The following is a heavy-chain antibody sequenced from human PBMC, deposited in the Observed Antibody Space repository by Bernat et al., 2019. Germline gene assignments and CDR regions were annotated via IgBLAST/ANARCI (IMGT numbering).Heavy chain of an antibody. V-gene: IGHV3-33*01. CDR2: IWYDGSKK. CDR1: GFTFTSYG. D-gene: IGHD2-15*01. J-gene: IGHJ4*02. CDR3: ARDLGNFDSGGSYFDY. Sequence: QVQLVESGGCVVLPGRSLRLSCAASGFTFTSYGFHWVRQAPGKGLEWVALIWYDGSKKNYADSVKGRFTISRDSSKNTLYLQMNSLRAEDTAVYHCARDLGNFDSGGSYFDYWGQGTLVTVSS.